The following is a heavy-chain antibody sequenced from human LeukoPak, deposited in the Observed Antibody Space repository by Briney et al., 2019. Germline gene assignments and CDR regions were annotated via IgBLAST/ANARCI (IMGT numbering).Heavy chain of an antibody. CDR1: GYTFTGYY. Sequence: ASVKVSCKASGYTFTGYYIHWVRQAPGQGLEWMGWINPNSGGTNYAQKFQGRVTMTRDTSISTAYMELSSLRSDDTAVYYCARDPPGFLHYFEYWGQGTLVTVSS. J-gene: IGHJ4*02. CDR2: INPNSGGT. V-gene: IGHV1-2*02. CDR3: ARDPPGFLHYFEY.